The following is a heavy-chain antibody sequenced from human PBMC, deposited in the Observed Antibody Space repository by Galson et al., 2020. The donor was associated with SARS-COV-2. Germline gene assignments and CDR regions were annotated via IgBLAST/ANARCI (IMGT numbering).Heavy chain of an antibody. CDR2: ISYDGSNK. D-gene: IGHD5-12*01. CDR1: GFTFSSYA. J-gene: IGHJ4*02. CDR3: ARDRVDVDIGATGGMWDY. Sequence: GESLKISCAASGFTFSSYAMHWVRQAPGKGLEWVAVISYDGSNKYYADSVKGRFTISRDNSKNTLYLQMNNLRAEDTAVYYVARDRVDVDIGATGGMWDYWGQGTLVTVSS. V-gene: IGHV3-30*04.